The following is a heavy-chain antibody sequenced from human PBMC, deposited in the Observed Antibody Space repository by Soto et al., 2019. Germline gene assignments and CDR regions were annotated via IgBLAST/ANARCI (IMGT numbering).Heavy chain of an antibody. CDR1: GYTFTSYG. CDR2: ISAYNGNT. CDR3: AGDPVDYWLDY. D-gene: IGHD5-12*01. V-gene: IGHV1-18*04. Sequence: QVQLVQSGAEVKKPGASVKVSCKASGYTFTSYGISWVRQAPGQGLEWMGWISAYNGNTNYAQKLQGRVTMTTDTSTSRVYREMSGIRADVTAVYFWAGDPVDYWLDYWGHGTTVTVSS. J-gene: IGHJ5*01.